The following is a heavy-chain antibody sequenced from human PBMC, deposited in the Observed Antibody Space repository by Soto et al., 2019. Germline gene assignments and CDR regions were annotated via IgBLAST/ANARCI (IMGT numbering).Heavy chain of an antibody. CDR2: IMPIFRTP. V-gene: IGHV1-69*12. Sequence: QVQLEQSGAEVKKPGSSVKVSCKASGGTFSNSAISWVRQAPGQGLEWMGGIMPIFRTPDYAQRFQGRVTSTADEATSTADMELSGLRPDDTAVYYCARDKDRQHLGGNYYYILDVWGQGTTVTVSS. CDR1: GGTFSNSA. CDR3: ARDKDRQHLGGNYYYILDV. J-gene: IGHJ6*02.